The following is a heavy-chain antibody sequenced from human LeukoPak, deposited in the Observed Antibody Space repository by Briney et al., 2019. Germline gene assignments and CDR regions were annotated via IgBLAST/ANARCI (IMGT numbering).Heavy chain of an antibody. CDR2: ISHSSSTI. CDR3: ARDRLHYGEYEKTFDY. J-gene: IGHJ4*02. D-gene: IGHD4-17*01. Sequence: PGGSQRLSCAASGFTFSSYSMNWVRQAPGKGLEWVSYISHSSSTIYYADSVKGRFTISRDNAKKSLYLQMNSLRAEDSAVYYCARDRLHYGEYEKTFDYWGQGTLVTVSS. V-gene: IGHV3-48*01. CDR1: GFTFSSYS.